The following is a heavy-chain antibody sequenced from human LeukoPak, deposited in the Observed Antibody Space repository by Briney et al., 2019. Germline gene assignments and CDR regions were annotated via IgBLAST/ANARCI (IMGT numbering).Heavy chain of an antibody. Sequence: GASVKVSCKASGYTFTSYGISWVRQAPGQGLEWMGWISAYNGNTNYAQKLQGRVTMTTDTSTSTAYMELRSLRSDDTAVYYCARDGTYGAPPTSGWYYYGMDVWGQGTTVTVSS. CDR3: ARDGTYGAPPTSGWYYYGMDV. CDR1: GYTFTSYG. CDR2: ISAYNGNT. D-gene: IGHD6-19*01. J-gene: IGHJ6*02. V-gene: IGHV1-18*01.